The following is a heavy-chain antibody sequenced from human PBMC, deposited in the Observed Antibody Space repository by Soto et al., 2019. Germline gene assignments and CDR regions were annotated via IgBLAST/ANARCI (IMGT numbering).Heavy chain of an antibody. D-gene: IGHD5-18*01. V-gene: IGHV1-18*01. Sequence: QAQLVQSGAEVRKPGASVKVSCKASGYTFYSHSISWVRQAPGQGLEWMGRINADYGNTQYAQKWRGRVTMTTTTSTTVYMELTNLRTDDTAVYYCARCIQGDYYYGMDVWGQGTTVTVSS. J-gene: IGHJ6*02. CDR1: GYTFYSHS. CDR3: ARCIQGDYYYGMDV. CDR2: INADYGNT.